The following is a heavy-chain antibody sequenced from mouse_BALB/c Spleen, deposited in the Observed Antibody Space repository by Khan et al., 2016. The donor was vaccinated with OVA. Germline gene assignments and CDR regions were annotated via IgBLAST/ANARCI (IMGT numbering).Heavy chain of an antibody. D-gene: IGHD1-1*01. CDR2: IYPGSGST. V-gene: IGHV1-55*01. J-gene: IGHJ2*01. Sequence: QVQLQQPGAELVKPGTSVKLSCKASGYNFTSYWINWVKLRPGQGLEWIGDIYPGSGSTKYNEKFKSKATLTVDTSSSTAYMHSSSLASEDSARYYGARRNYYGTVLLDYWGQGTTLTVSS. CDR1: GYNFTSYW. CDR3: ARRNYYGTVLLDY.